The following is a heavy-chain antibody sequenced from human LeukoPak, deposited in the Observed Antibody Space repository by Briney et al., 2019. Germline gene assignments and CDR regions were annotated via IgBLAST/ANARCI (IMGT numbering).Heavy chain of an antibody. J-gene: IGHJ4*02. Sequence: PSETLSLTCTVSGGSISSSSYYWGWIRQPPGKGLEWIGSIYYSGSTYYNPFLKSRVTISVGTSKNQFSLKLSSVTAADTAVYYCAREGAIEYSSSSYFDYWGQGTLVTVSS. V-gene: IGHV4-39*07. CDR2: IYYSGST. CDR3: AREGAIEYSSSSYFDY. CDR1: GGSISSSSYY. D-gene: IGHD6-6*01.